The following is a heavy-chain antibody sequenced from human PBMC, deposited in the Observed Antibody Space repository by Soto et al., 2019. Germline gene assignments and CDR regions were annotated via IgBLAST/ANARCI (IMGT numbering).Heavy chain of an antibody. J-gene: IGHJ5*02. CDR2: INPNSGGT. D-gene: IGHD6-19*01. V-gene: IGHV1-2*04. CDR3: ARGFDIAVAGDGAGKTWFDP. CDR1: GYTFTGYY. Sequence: QVQLVQSGAEVKKPGASVKVSCKASGYTFTGYYMHWVRQAPGQGLEWMGWINPNSGGTNYAQKLQGWVTMTRDTSISTAYRELSRLRSDDTAVYYCARGFDIAVAGDGAGKTWFDPWGQGTLVTVSS.